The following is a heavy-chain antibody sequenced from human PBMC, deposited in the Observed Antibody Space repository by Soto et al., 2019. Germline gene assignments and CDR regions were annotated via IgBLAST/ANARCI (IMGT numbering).Heavy chain of an antibody. CDR2: ISYDGSNK. J-gene: IGHJ6*02. CDR3: ARDLGFDWLLGMDV. D-gene: IGHD3-9*01. V-gene: IGHV3-30-3*01. Sequence: QVPLVESGGGVVQPGRSLRLSCAASGFTFSSYAMHWVRQAPGKGLEWVAVISYDGSNKYYADSGKGRFTISRDNSKNTLYLQMNSLRAEDTAVYYCARDLGFDWLLGMDVWGQGTTVTVSS. CDR1: GFTFSSYA.